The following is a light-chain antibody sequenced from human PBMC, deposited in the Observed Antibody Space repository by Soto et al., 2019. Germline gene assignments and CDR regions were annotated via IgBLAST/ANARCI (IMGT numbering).Light chain of an antibody. CDR3: ETWDSSLSAGV. V-gene: IGLV1-51*02. J-gene: IGLJ3*02. CDR2: ENN. Sequence: QSVLTQPPSVSAAPGQKVTTSCSGSSSNIGNNYVSWYQQLPGTAPKLLIYENNKRPSGIPDRFSGSKSGTSATLGITGLQTGDEADYYCETWDSSLSAGVFGGGTKVTVL. CDR1: SSNIGNNY.